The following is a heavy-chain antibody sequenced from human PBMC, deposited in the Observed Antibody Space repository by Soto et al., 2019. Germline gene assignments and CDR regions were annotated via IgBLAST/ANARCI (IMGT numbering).Heavy chain of an antibody. Sequence: EVQLVESGGGLVQPGGSLRLSCADSGFSFSTYWMHWVRQGPGKGLVWVARINTDGRRTDYADSVKGRFTISRDNAKNTLYLQMNSLRAEDTAVYYCARSPGGYYIDWGQGTMVTVSS. V-gene: IGHV3-74*01. CDR3: ARSPGGYYID. CDR1: GFSFSTYW. D-gene: IGHD3-9*01. CDR2: INTDGRRT. J-gene: IGHJ3*01.